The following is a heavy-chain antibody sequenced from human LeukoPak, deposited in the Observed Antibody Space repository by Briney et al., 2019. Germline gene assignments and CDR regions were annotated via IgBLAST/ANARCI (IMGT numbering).Heavy chain of an antibody. J-gene: IGHJ5*02. D-gene: IGHD3-16*01. Sequence: PSETLSLTCTASGGSISSYYWSWIRQPPGKGLEWIGSIYYSGSTYYNPSLKSRVTISVDTSKNQFSLKLSSVTAADTAVYYCARVGAAHNWFDPWGQGTLVTVSS. CDR1: GGSISSYY. CDR2: IYYSGST. CDR3: ARVGAAHNWFDP. V-gene: IGHV4-59*12.